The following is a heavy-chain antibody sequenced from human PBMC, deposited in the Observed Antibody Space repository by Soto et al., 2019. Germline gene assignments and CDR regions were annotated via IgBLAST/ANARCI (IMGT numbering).Heavy chain of an antibody. CDR2: IYYSGST. Sequence: PSETLSLSCTVSVGSISSSSYYWGWIRQPPGKGLEWIGSIYYSGSTYYNPSLKSRVTISVDTSKNQFSLKLSSVTAADTAVYYCARKQRDIVGDTVDGMDVWGQGTTVTGSS. D-gene: IGHD1-26*01. CDR1: VGSISSSSYY. CDR3: ARKQRDIVGDTVDGMDV. J-gene: IGHJ6*01. V-gene: IGHV4-39*01.